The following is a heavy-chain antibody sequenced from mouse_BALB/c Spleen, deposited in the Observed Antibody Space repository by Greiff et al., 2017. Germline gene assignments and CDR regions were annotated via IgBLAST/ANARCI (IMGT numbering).Heavy chain of an antibody. CDR1: GYTFTSYT. CDR2: INPSSGYT. CDR3: ARKGTHYYAMDY. Sequence: VQLQQSGAELARPGASVKMSCKASGYTFTSYTMHWVKQRPGQGLEWIGYINPSSGYTNYNQKFKDKATLTADKSSSTAYMQLSSLTSEDSAVYYCARKGTHYYAMDYWGQGTSVTVSS. J-gene: IGHJ4*01. V-gene: IGHV1-4*01.